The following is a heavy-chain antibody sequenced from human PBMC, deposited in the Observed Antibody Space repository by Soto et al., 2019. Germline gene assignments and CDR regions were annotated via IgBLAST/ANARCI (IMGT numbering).Heavy chain of an antibody. CDR1: EVTFINVG. V-gene: IGHV3-15*01. Sequence: RLSCAASEVTFINVGGTWVSKDQGKGLEWIGRIKSKRDGGTIDDAAPVRGRFTISRDDSTNTLYLQMNNLKTEDTAIYYCTRGAPSGTFYDYWGQGTLVTVSS. D-gene: IGHD6-13*01. J-gene: IGHJ4*02. CDR2: IKSKRDGGTI. CDR3: TRGAPSGTFYDY.